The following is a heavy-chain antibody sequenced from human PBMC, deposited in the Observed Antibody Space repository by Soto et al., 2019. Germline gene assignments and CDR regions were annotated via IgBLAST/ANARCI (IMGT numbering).Heavy chain of an antibody. V-gene: IGHV4-34*01. D-gene: IGHD3-10*01. Sequence: QVQLQQWGAGLLKPSETLSLTCAIYGGSFSDYYWSWIRQSPGKGLEWIGEINHSGSTNYNPSHRSRATISIDTSKHQFSLKLSSVTAADTAVFYCASRMGSGKYYFDYWGRGTPVIVSS. CDR2: INHSGST. CDR3: ASRMGSGKYYFDY. J-gene: IGHJ4*02. CDR1: GGSFSDYY.